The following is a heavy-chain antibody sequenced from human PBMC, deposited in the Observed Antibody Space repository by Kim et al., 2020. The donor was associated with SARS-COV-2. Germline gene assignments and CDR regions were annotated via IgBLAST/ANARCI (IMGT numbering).Heavy chain of an antibody. D-gene: IGHD3-10*01. Sequence: GGSLRLSCAASGFTFSDYYMSWIRQAPGKGLEWVSYISSSSSYTNYADSVKGRFTISRDNAKNSLYLQMNSLRAEDTAVYYCARLGVDYYGSGSYYGLIADGMDVWGQGTTVTVSS. CDR3: ARLGVDYYGSGSYYGLIADGMDV. J-gene: IGHJ6*02. CDR2: ISSSSSYT. V-gene: IGHV3-11*06. CDR1: GFTFSDYY.